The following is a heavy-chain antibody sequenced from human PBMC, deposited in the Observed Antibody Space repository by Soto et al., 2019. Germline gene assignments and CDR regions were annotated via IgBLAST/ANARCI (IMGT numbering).Heavy chain of an antibody. CDR1: GFTVSSNY. J-gene: IGHJ4*02. CDR3: ARDRENGDYYDDY. CDR2: IYSGGST. V-gene: IGHV3-53*04. Sequence: EVQLVESGGGLVQPGGSLRLSCAASGFTVSSNYMSWVRQAPGKGLEWVSVIYSGGSTYYADSVKGRFTISRHNSKNTLYHQMNSLRAEDTAVYYCARDRENGDYYDDYWGQGTLVTVSS. D-gene: IGHD4-17*01.